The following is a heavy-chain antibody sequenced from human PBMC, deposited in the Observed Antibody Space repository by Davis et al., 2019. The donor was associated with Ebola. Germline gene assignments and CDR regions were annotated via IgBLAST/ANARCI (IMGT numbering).Heavy chain of an antibody. V-gene: IGHV3-74*01. CDR2: INSDGSST. CDR3: AESTPVSPGGMDV. CDR1: GFTFSSYW. D-gene: IGHD7-27*01. Sequence: GESLKIPCAASGFTFSSYWMHWVRQAPGKGLVWVSRINSDGSSTSYADSVKGRFTISRDNAKNTLYLQMNSLRDEDTAVYYCAESTPVSPGGMDVWGQGTTVSVSS. J-gene: IGHJ6*01.